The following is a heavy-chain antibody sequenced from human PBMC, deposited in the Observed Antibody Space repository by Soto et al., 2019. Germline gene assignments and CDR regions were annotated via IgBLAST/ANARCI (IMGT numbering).Heavy chain of an antibody. J-gene: IGHJ5*02. Sequence: PSETLSLTCTVSGGSISSYYLSWIRQPPGKGLEWIGYIYYSGSTNYNPSLKSRVTISVDTSKNQFSLKLSSVTAADTAVYYCAGGYYYDSSGSNPWFDPWGQGTLVTVSS. CDR1: GGSISSYY. CDR2: IYYSGST. V-gene: IGHV4-59*01. D-gene: IGHD3-22*01. CDR3: AGGYYYDSSGSNPWFDP.